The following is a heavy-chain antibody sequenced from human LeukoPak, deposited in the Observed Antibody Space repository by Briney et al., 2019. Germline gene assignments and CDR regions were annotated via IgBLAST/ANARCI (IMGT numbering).Heavy chain of an antibody. CDR3: ARDRISINALDM. Sequence: KPSETLSLTCTVSGASISGHYLTWLRQSPGKGLEWIGYISHIGSTNYNPSLKSRLTISVDTSKNQFSLKLTSVTAADTAVYYCARDRISINALDMWGQGTMVTVSS. J-gene: IGHJ3*02. V-gene: IGHV4-59*11. D-gene: IGHD1-14*01. CDR1: GASISGHY. CDR2: ISHIGST.